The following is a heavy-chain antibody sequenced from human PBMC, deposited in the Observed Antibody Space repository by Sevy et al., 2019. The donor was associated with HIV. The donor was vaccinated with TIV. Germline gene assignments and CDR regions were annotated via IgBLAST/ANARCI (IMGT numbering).Heavy chain of an antibody. CDR1: GYTLTELS. D-gene: IGHD3-22*01. Sequence: ASVKVSCKVSGYTLTELSMHWVRQAPGKGLEWMGGFDPEDGETIYAQKFQGRVTMTEDTSTDTAYMELSSPRSEDTAVYYCATPWRDSKAFDIWGQGTMVTVSS. V-gene: IGHV1-24*01. J-gene: IGHJ3*02. CDR2: FDPEDGET. CDR3: ATPWRDSKAFDI.